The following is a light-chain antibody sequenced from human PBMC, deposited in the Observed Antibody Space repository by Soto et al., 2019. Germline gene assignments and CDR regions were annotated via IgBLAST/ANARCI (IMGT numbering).Light chain of an antibody. CDR2: GAS. CDR3: LQYSESAP. CDR1: QSVPNNY. Sequence: EIVLTQSPGTVSLSPGERATLSCRASQSVPNNYLAWYRHKAGQAPRLLIYGASNRPAGIPDRFSGSGSGTDFTPIISRLEPVEFAVYYCLQYSESAPFGGGTKVEIK. J-gene: IGKJ4*01. V-gene: IGKV3-20*01.